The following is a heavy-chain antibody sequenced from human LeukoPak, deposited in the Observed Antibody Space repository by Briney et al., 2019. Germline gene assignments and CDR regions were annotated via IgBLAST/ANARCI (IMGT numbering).Heavy chain of an antibody. Sequence: GGSLRLSCAASGFTFSSYAMSWFRQAPGKGLEWVSATSGSGGSTYYADSVKGRFTISRDNSKNTLYLQMNSLRAKDTAVYYCAKDDLTTVTYYFDYWGQGTLVTVSS. V-gene: IGHV3-23*01. CDR1: GFTFSSYA. CDR2: TSGSGGST. D-gene: IGHD4-17*01. CDR3: AKDDLTTVTYYFDY. J-gene: IGHJ4*02.